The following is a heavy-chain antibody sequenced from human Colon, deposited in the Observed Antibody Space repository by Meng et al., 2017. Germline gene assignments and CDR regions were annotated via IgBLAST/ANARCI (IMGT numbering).Heavy chain of an antibody. J-gene: IGHJ5*02. D-gene: IGHD4-17*01. Sequence: HGLSQVQGPGPGQAHLTPSLTCSLTGASFSGGDYYWSWIRQPPGKGLEWIGYIYYSGSTYSNASLKSRVTISIDRSKNQFSLKLSSVTAADTAVYYGARDRKHYGERGWFDPWGQGTLVTVSS. CDR1: GASFSGGDYY. CDR2: IYYSGST. V-gene: IGHV4-30-4*01. CDR3: ARDRKHYGERGWFDP.